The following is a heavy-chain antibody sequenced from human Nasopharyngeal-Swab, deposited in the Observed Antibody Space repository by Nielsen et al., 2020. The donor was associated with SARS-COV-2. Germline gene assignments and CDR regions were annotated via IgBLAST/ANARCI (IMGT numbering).Heavy chain of an antibody. CDR1: GFTFSNYA. CDR2: ISGSGGTI. Sequence: SGVSGFTFSNYAMHWVRQAPGKGLEWVSGISGSGGTIYYVDSVKGRFTISRDNSRNSLYLHMSNLRAEDTAIYYCAKGYSSGWVTYEYWGQGTLVTVSS. V-gene: IGHV3-23*01. J-gene: IGHJ4*02. CDR3: AKGYSSGWVTYEY. D-gene: IGHD6-19*01.